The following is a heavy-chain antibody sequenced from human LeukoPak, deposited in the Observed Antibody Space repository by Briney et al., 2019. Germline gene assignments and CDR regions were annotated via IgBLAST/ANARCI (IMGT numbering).Heavy chain of an antibody. J-gene: IGHJ3*02. CDR3: AREEGWELGEHAFDI. V-gene: IGHV1-69*10. D-gene: IGHD1-26*01. Sequence: AASVKASFKASGGIFSSYAISWLRQAPGQGLEWMGGIIPMLGTPNYAQKFQGRVTITADKSTSTAYMELSSLRSEDTAVYYCAREEGWELGEHAFDIWGQGTMVTVSS. CDR2: IIPMLGTP. CDR1: GGIFSSYA.